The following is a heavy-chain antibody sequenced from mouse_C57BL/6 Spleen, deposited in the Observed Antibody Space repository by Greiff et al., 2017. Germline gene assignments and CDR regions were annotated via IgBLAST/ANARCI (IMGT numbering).Heavy chain of an antibody. CDR2: IWSGGST. Sequence: VQLQESGPGLVQPSQSLSITCTVSGFSLTSYGVHWVRQSPGKGLEWLGVIWSGGSTDYNAAFISRLSISKDNSKSQVFFKMNSLQADDTAIYYWARRTAAVAMDYWGQGTSVTVSS. CDR3: ARRTAAVAMDY. V-gene: IGHV2-2*01. J-gene: IGHJ4*01. CDR1: GFSLTSYG. D-gene: IGHD1-2*01.